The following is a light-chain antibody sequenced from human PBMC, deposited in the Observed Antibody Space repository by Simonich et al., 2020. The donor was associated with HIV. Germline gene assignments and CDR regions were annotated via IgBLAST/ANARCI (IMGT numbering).Light chain of an antibody. CDR2: WAS. V-gene: IGKV4-1*01. J-gene: IGKJ4*01. Sequence: DIVMTQSPDSLAVSLGERATINCKSSQSVLYSSNNNNYLGWYQQKPGQPPKLLIYWASTRECGVPDRISGSGSGTDFTLTISRLEPEDFAVYYCQQYGTSPPLTFGGGTKVEIK. CDR1: QSVLYSSNNNNY. CDR3: QQYGTSPPLT.